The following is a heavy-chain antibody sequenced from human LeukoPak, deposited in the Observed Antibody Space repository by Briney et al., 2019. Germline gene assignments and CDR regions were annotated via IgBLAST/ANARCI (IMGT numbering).Heavy chain of an antibody. J-gene: IGHJ5*02. CDR2: IYHSGST. CDR3: ATELGYCSSTSCYGWFDP. Sequence: SETLSLTCAVSGGSLSSSNWWSWVRQPPGKGLEWIGEIYHSGSTNYNPSLKSRVTISVDKSKNQFSLKLSSVTAADTAVYYCATELGYCSSTSCYGWFDPWGQGTLVTVSS. V-gene: IGHV4-4*02. CDR1: GGSLSSSNW. D-gene: IGHD2-2*01.